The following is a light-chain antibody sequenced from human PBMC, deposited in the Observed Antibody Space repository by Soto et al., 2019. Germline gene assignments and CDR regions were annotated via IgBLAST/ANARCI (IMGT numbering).Light chain of an antibody. Sequence: QSALTQPASVSGSPGQSITISCTGTSSDVGSYNLVSWYQQHPGKAPKLMIYEVSKRPSGVSNRFSGSKSGNTASLTISGLQAEEEADYYCCSYAGSSSVSGTGTKVTVL. CDR1: SSDVGSYNL. V-gene: IGLV2-23*02. CDR2: EVS. CDR3: CSYAGSSSV. J-gene: IGLJ1*01.